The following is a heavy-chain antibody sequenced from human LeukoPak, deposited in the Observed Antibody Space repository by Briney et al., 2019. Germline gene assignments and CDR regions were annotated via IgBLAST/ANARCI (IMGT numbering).Heavy chain of an antibody. CDR1: GGSISSSSYY. V-gene: IGHV4-39*01. D-gene: IGHD6-25*01. J-gene: IGHJ6*02. CDR3: ARHLGGVHYYYGMDV. CDR2: INHSGST. Sequence: SETLSLTCTVSGGSISSSSYYWSWIRQPPGKGLEWIGEINHSGSTNYNPSLKSRVTISVDTSKNQFSLKLSSVTAADTAVYYCARHLGGVHYYYGMDVWGQGTTVTVSS.